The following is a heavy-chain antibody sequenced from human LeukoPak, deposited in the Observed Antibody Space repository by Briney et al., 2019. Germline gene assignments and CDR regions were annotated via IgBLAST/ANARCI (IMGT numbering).Heavy chain of an antibody. D-gene: IGHD2-15*01. CDR1: GGSISSSSYY. Sequence: SQTLSLTCTVSGGSISSSSYYWGWSRQPPGKGLEWSVSIFYSGSTYYNPSLKSRVTISVDTSKNQFSLRLSSVTAAETAVYYCATQLGYCSGGSCYHFDYWGQGTLVTVSS. CDR2: IFYSGST. J-gene: IGHJ4*02. CDR3: ATQLGYCSGGSCYHFDY. V-gene: IGHV4-39*01.